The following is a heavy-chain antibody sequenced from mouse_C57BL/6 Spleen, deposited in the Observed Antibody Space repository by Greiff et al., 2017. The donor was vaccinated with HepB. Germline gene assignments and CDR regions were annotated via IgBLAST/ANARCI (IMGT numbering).Heavy chain of an antibody. Sequence: VQLQQSGAELVRPGASVKLSCTASGFNIKDDYMHWVKQRPEQGLEWIGWIDPENGDTEYASKFQGKATITADTSSNTAYLQRSSLTSEDTAVYYCTRGQGNYWGQGTTLTVSS. J-gene: IGHJ2*01. D-gene: IGHD3-3*01. V-gene: IGHV14-4*01. CDR3: TRGQGNY. CDR1: GFNIKDDY. CDR2: IDPENGDT.